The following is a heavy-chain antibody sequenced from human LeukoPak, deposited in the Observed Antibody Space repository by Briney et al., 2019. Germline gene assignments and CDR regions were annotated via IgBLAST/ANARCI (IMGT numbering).Heavy chain of an antibody. V-gene: IGHV3-21*01. Sequence: GGSLRLSCAASGFTFSSYSMNWVRQAPGKGLEWVSPISSSSYIYYADSVKGRFTISRDNAKNSLYLQMNSLRAEDTAVYYCARDPNYYDSSGYYSDYWGQGTLVTVSS. CDR2: ISSSSYI. CDR3: ARDPNYYDSSGYYSDY. CDR1: GFTFSSYS. J-gene: IGHJ4*02. D-gene: IGHD3-22*01.